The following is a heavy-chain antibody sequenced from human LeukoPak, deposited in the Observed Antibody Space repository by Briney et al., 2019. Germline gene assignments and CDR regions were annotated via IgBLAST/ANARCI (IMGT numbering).Heavy chain of an antibody. J-gene: IGHJ4*02. Sequence: KSGPSLRLSCAASGFTFSSYSMNSVRQAPGKGLEWVSSISSSSSYIYYADSVKGRFTISRDNAKNSLYLQMNSLRAEDTAVYYCARDKKSDDYGDYWPWVVDYWGQGTLVTVSS. V-gene: IGHV3-21*06. CDR2: ISSSSSYI. CDR1: GFTFSSYS. D-gene: IGHD4-17*01. CDR3: ARDKKSDDYGDYWPWVVDY.